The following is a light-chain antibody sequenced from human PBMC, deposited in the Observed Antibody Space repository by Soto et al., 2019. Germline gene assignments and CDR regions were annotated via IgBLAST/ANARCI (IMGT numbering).Light chain of an antibody. Sequence: DIQMTHSPSTLSGAGEERSTMTWLASQTISSWLAWYQQKPGKAPKLLIYKASTLKSGAPSRFSGSGSGTEFTLTISSLQPDDFATYYCQHYNSYSEAFGQGTQVDIK. CDR3: QHYNSYSEA. CDR2: KAS. V-gene: IGKV1-5*03. CDR1: QTISSW. J-gene: IGKJ1*01.